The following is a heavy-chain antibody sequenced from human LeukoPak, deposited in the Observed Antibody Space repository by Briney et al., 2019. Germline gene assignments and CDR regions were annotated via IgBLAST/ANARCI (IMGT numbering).Heavy chain of an antibody. CDR2: IGTGGDT. J-gene: IGHJ2*01. D-gene: IGHD2-21*02. CDR1: GFTFSSSD. V-gene: IGHV3-13*01. CDR3: AREYCGGDCYLEHFDL. Sequence: GGSLRLSCAASGFTFSSSDFHWVRQSTTRGLEWVAAIGTGGDTYYPGSVRGRFSISRENAKNSLYFQMNSLRAEDTAVYYCAREYCGGDCYLEHFDLWGRGTLVTVSS.